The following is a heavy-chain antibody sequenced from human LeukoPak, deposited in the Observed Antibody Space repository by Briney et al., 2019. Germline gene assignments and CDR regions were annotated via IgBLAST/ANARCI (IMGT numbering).Heavy chain of an antibody. CDR1: GFTFSSYS. Sequence: GGSLRLSCAASGFTFSSYSMNWVRQAPGKGLEWVSSISSSSSYIYYADSVKGRFTISRDNAKNSLYQQMNSLRAEDTAVYYCARTGLWELLPFDYWGQGTLVTVSS. D-gene: IGHD1-26*01. V-gene: IGHV3-21*01. CDR2: ISSSSSYI. J-gene: IGHJ4*02. CDR3: ARTGLWELLPFDY.